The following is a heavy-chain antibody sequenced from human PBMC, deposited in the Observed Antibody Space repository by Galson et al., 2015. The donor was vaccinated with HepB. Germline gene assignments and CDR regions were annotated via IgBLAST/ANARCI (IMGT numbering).Heavy chain of an antibody. CDR1: GFTFSSYA. D-gene: IGHD6-19*01. J-gene: IGHJ3*02. V-gene: IGHV3-23*01. CDR2: ISGSGGST. CDR3: AKEARGIAVAGTRAFDI. Sequence: SLRLSCAASGFTFSSYAMSWVRQAPGKGLEWVSAISGSGGSTYYADSVKGRFTISRDNSKNTLYLQMNSLRAEDTAVYYCAKEARGIAVAGTRAFDIWGQGTMVTVSP.